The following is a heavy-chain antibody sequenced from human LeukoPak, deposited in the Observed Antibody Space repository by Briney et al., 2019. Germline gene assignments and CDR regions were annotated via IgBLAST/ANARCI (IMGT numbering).Heavy chain of an antibody. CDR2: IKQDGSEK. V-gene: IGHV3-7*01. CDR1: GFTFSSYW. D-gene: IGHD6-19*01. CDR3: ARDSGWYGIAL. J-gene: IGHJ2*01. Sequence: GGSLRLSCAASGFTFSSYWMTWVRQAPGKGLEGVANIKQDGSEKYYVDSVEGRFTISRDNAKNSLYLQMNSLRAEDTAVYYCARDSGWYGIALWGRGTLVTVSS.